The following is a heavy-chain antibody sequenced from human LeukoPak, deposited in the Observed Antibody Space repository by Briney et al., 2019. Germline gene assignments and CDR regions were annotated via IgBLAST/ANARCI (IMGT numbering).Heavy chain of an antibody. CDR1: GFTFSDYA. D-gene: IGHD3-10*01. J-gene: IGHJ4*02. V-gene: IGHV3-30*03. CDR2: ISYDGSNE. Sequence: GRSLRLSCAAFGFTFSDYAMHWVRQAPGKGLEWVALISYDGSNEYYADSVKGRFTISRDNSRNTLYLQMNSLKTEDTAVYYCTTDLQLLWFGELSYFDYWGQGTLVTVSS. CDR3: TTDLQLLWFGELSYFDY.